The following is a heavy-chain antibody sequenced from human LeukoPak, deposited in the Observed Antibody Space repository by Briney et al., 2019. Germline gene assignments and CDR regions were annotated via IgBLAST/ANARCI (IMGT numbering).Heavy chain of an antibody. V-gene: IGHV4-61*02. CDR3: ASGGVVPATYYYYYYMDV. CDR2: IYTSGGT. D-gene: IGHD2-2*01. CDR1: GGSISSGSYD. Sequence: SETLSLTCTVSGGSISSGSYDWSWIRQPAGKGLEWIGRIYTSGGTNYNPSLKSRVTISVDTSKNQFSLKLSSVTAADTAVYYCASGGVVPATYYYYYYMDVWGKGTTVTVSS. J-gene: IGHJ6*03.